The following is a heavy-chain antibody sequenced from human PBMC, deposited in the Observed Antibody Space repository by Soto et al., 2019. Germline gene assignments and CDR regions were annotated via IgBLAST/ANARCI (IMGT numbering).Heavy chain of an antibody. V-gene: IGHV3-30*18. Sequence: GGSLRLSCAASGFTFSSYGMHWVRQAPGKGLEGVAVISYDGSNKYYADSVKGRFTISRDNSKNTLYLQMNSLRAEDTAVYYCAKDSTYYDFWSGPLYYYYYGMDVCGQGT. J-gene: IGHJ6*01. CDR3: AKDSTYYDFWSGPLYYYYYGMDV. CDR1: GFTFSSYG. CDR2: ISYDGSNK. D-gene: IGHD3-3*01.